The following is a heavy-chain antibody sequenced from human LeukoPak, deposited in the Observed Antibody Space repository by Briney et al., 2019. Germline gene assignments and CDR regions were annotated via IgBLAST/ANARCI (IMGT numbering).Heavy chain of an antibody. CDR2: IHNSGST. J-gene: IGHJ4*02. D-gene: IGHD3-22*01. CDR3: ARATTMILQY. CDR1: GGSISNSY. Sequence: SETLSLTCTVSGGSISNSYWTWIRQPPGKGLEWIGYIHNSGSTNYNPSLKSRITISLDTSKSQFSLKLRSVTAADTAIYYCARATTMILQYWGQGTLVTVSS. V-gene: IGHV4-59*01.